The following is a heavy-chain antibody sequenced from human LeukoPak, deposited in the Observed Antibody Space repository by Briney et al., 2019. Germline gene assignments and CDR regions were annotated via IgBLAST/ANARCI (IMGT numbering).Heavy chain of an antibody. V-gene: IGHV1-69*04. CDR1: GGTFSSYA. Sequence: SVKVSCKASGGTFSSYAISWVRQAPGQGLEWMGRIIPILGITNYAQKFQGRVTITADKSTSTAYMELSGLRSEDTAVYYCARDRGTGTTWSFSDYWGQGTLVTVSS. J-gene: IGHJ4*02. D-gene: IGHD1-7*01. CDR3: ARDRGTGTTWSFSDY. CDR2: IIPILGIT.